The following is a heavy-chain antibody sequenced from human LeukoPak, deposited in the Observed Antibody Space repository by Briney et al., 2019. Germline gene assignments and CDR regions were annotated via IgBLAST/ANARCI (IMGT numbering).Heavy chain of an antibody. D-gene: IGHD3-3*01. Sequence: GRSLRLSCAASGFTFSSYAMHWVRQAPGKGLEWVAVILYDGSNKYYADSVKGRFTISRDNSKNTLFLQMNSLRAEDTAPYYCAKSVAIYFYYGLDVWGQGTTVAVSS. CDR1: GFTFSSYA. CDR3: AKSVAIYFYYGLDV. V-gene: IGHV3-30-3*02. J-gene: IGHJ6*02. CDR2: ILYDGSNK.